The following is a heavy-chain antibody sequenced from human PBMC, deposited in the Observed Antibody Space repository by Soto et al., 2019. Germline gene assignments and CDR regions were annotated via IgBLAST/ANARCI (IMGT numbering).Heavy chain of an antibody. V-gene: IGHV3-30*18. Sequence: QVQLVESGGGVVQPGRSLRLSCAASGFTFSNYGIHWVRQAPGKGLEWVAVISYDGSKKYYADSVKGRFTISRDNSKNTVYVQMNSLRAEDTAVYYCAKDSSARGSPFDYWGQGTLVTVSS. CDR3: AKDSSARGSPFDY. CDR1: GFTFSNYG. D-gene: IGHD2-15*01. CDR2: ISYDGSKK. J-gene: IGHJ4*02.